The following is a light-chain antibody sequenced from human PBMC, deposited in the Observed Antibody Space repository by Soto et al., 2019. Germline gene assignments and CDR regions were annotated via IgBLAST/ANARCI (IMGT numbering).Light chain of an antibody. CDR1: QSLLYNNTYNY. CDR2: FGS. J-gene: IGKJ5*01. Sequence: EIVMTQSPLTLPVTPGEPASISCRSSQSLLYNNTYNYLDWYVQKPGQSPQLLIYFGSNRAPGVPDRFSGRGSGTDFTLKINRVEAEVVGTYYCMQALQRLTFGQGTRLEIQ. CDR3: MQALQRLT. V-gene: IGKV2-28*01.